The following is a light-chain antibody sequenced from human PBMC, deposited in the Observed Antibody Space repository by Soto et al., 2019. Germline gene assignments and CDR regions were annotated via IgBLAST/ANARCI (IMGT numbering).Light chain of an antibody. CDR1: SSNIGAGYD. CDR3: QSYDSRLSGWV. Sequence: QSVLTQPPSVSGAPGQRVTISCTGSSSNIGAGYDVHWYQQLPGTAPKLLIYGNSNRPSGVPDRFSGSKSGTSASLAITGLQAEDAAAYYCQSYDSRLSGWVFGGGTKLPVL. CDR2: GNS. V-gene: IGLV1-40*01. J-gene: IGLJ3*02.